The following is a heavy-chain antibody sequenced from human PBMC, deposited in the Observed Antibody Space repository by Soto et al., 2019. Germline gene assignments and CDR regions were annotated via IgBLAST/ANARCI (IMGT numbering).Heavy chain of an antibody. V-gene: IGHV1-2*02. CDR1: GYTFTGYY. CDR3: ARDQDDFWSGSMFDP. Sequence: ASVNVSCKSSGYTFTGYYMHWVRQSTGQGLEWMGWINPNSGGTNYAQKFQGRVTMTRDTSISTAYMELSRLRSDDTAVYYCARDQDDFWSGSMFDPWGQGTLVTVSS. CDR2: INPNSGGT. D-gene: IGHD3-3*01. J-gene: IGHJ5*02.